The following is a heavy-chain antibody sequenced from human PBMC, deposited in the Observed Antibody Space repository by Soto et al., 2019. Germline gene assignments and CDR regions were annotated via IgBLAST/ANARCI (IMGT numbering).Heavy chain of an antibody. CDR1: GFTFSSYS. D-gene: IGHD5-18*01. J-gene: IGHJ4*02. V-gene: IGHV3-21*05. CDR3: SHGYYQYFES. CDR2: IGPSHNDI. Sequence: GGSLRLSCAASGFTFSSYSMNWVRQAPGKGPEWISYIGPSHNDIGYAAPVKGRFTISRDDSENTLYLQMDSLKTEDTAIYYCSHGYYQYFESWGQGTLVTVSS.